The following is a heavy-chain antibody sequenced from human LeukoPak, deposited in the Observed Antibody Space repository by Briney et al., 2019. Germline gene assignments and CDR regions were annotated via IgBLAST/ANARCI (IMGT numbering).Heavy chain of an antibody. CDR2: IYYSGST. V-gene: IGHV4-39*01. Sequence: SETLSLTCTVSGGSISSSSYYWGWIRQPPGKGLEWIGSIYYSGSTYYNPSLKSRVTISVDTSKNQFSLKLSSVTAADTAVYYCARGRNRRIAVNVRQKDTWRSSRWFDPWGQGTLVTVSS. D-gene: IGHD6-19*01. CDR1: GGSISSSSYY. CDR3: ARGRNRRIAVNVRQKDTWRSSRWFDP. J-gene: IGHJ5*02.